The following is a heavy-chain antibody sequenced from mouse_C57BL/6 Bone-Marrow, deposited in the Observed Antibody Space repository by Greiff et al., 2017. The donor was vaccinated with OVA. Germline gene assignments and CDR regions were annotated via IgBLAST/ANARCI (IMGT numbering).Heavy chain of an antibody. CDR2: IDPENGYT. D-gene: IGHD2-10*02. J-gene: IGHJ3*01. CDR3: THTFLVRAEGV. CDR1: GFNITDDY. V-gene: IGHV14-4*01. Sequence: VHVKQSGAELVRPGASVKLSCTASGFNITDDYMHWVKQRPEQGLVWIGWIDPENGYTEYPSKFQGKATITADTSSNTAYLQLSSLTSEDTAVYYGTHTFLVRAEGVWGQGTLVTVSA.